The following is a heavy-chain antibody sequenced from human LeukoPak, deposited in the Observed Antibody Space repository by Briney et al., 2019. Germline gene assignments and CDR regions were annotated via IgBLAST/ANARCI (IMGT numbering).Heavy chain of an antibody. D-gene: IGHD2-2*01. V-gene: IGHV1-69*05. Sequence: SVTAASMAAAPTFSSYAISWVRQAPRHGSGWKGGFLPIFRKATYAQKCLGRGIISTNPSTSTAYMELSSLRSEDTAVYYCARGHCSSTCCYADYYGMDVWGKGTTVTVSS. CDR1: APTFSSYA. CDR2: FLPIFRKA. CDR3: ARGHCSSTCCYADYYGMDV. J-gene: IGHJ6*04.